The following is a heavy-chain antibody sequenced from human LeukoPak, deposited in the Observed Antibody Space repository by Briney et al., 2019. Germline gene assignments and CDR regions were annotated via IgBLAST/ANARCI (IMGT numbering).Heavy chain of an antibody. J-gene: IGHJ6*03. V-gene: IGHV4-39*01. CDR3: ASASWWDYVWGRYRYHSPDYHYYMDV. CDR1: GGSISSSSYY. CDR2: IYYSGST. Sequence: PSGTLSLTCTVSGGSISSSSYYWGWIRQPPGKGLEWIGSIYYSGSTYYNPSLKSRVTISVDTSKNQFSLKLSSVTAADTAVYYCASASWWDYVWGRYRYHSPDYHYYMDVWGKGTTVTVSS. D-gene: IGHD3-16*02.